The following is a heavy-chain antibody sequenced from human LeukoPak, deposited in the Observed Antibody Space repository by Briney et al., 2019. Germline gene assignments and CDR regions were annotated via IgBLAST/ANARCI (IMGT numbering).Heavy chain of an antibody. D-gene: IGHD6-6*01. CDR2: ISSSGSTI. V-gene: IGHV3-11*01. Sequence: GGSLRLSCAASGFTFSDYYMSWIRQAPGKGLEWVSYISSSGSTIYYADSVKGRFTISRDNAKNSQYLQMNSLRAEDTAVYYCARVEYSSSSFDYWGQGTLVTVSS. CDR1: GFTFSDYY. CDR3: ARVEYSSSSFDY. J-gene: IGHJ4*02.